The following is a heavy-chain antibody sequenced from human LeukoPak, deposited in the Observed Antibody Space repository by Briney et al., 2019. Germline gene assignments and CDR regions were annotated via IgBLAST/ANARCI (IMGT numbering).Heavy chain of an antibody. J-gene: IGHJ4*02. Sequence: SETLSLTCTVSGGSISSSYWTWIRQPPGKGLEWIAYISDIGSINYNPSLKSRVTISLDTSKNQFSLKLSSVTAADTAVYYCAGHHPRNTVDFWGQGTLVTVSS. CDR1: GGSISSSY. V-gene: IGHV4-59*08. D-gene: IGHD2-8*02. CDR3: AGHHPRNTVDF. CDR2: ISDIGSI.